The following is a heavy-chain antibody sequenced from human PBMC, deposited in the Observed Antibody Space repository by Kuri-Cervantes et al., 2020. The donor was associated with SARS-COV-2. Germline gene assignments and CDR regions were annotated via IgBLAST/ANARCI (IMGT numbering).Heavy chain of an antibody. Sequence: SVKVSCKASGGTFSSYAISWVRQAPGQGLEWMGGIILIFGTANYAQKFQGRVTITADESTSTAYMELSSLRSEDTAVYYCANLREVEYYGMDVWGQGTTVTVSS. CDR2: IILIFGTA. CDR1: GGTFSSYA. D-gene: IGHD1-26*01. J-gene: IGHJ6*02. CDR3: ANLREVEYYGMDV. V-gene: IGHV1-69*13.